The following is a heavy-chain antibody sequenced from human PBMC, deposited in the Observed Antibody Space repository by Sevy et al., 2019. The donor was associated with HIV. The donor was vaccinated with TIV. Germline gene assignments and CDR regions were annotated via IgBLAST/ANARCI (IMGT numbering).Heavy chain of an antibody. CDR1: GGSISSSSYY. J-gene: IGHJ4*02. Sequence: SETLSLTCTVSGGSISSSSYYWGWIRQPPGKGLEWIGSIYYSGSTYYNPSLKSRVTISVATSKKQFSLKLSSVTAADTAVYYCARLAYDSSGYYSLISFDYWGQGTLVTVSS. CDR2: IYYSGST. D-gene: IGHD3-22*01. V-gene: IGHV4-39*01. CDR3: ARLAYDSSGYYSLISFDY.